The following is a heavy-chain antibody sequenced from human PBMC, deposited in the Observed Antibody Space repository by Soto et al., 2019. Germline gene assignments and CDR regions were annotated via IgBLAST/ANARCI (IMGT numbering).Heavy chain of an antibody. D-gene: IGHD1-26*01. J-gene: IGHJ6*02. Sequence: EVQLVESGGGLVKPGGSLRLSCAASGFTFSSYSMNWVRQAPGKGLEWVSSISSSSSYIYYADSVKGRFTISRDNAKNSLYLQMNSLRAEDTAVYYCARDLGATHYYYYGMDVWGQGTTVTVSS. V-gene: IGHV3-21*01. CDR3: ARDLGATHYYYYGMDV. CDR2: ISSSSSYI. CDR1: GFTFSSYS.